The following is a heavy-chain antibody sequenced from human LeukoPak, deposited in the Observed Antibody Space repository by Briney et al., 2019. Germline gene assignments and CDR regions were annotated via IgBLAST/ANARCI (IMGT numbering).Heavy chain of an antibody. CDR3: AKANLWFGDLDSSDY. CDR1: GFTFSSYV. V-gene: IGHV3-23*01. Sequence: PGGSLRLSCAASGFTFSSYVMSWVRQAPGKGLEWVSAITGSGDAKYCADSVKGRFTISRDNSKDTLYLQMNSLRAEDTAVYFCAKANLWFGDLDSSDYWGQGTLVTVSS. J-gene: IGHJ4*02. D-gene: IGHD3-10*01. CDR2: ITGSGDAK.